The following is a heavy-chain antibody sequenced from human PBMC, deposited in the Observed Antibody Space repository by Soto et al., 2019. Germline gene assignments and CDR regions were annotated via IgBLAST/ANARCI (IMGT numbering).Heavy chain of an antibody. V-gene: IGHV3-48*03. CDR3: ARDLQDSSGWYVDFDY. D-gene: IGHD6-19*01. J-gene: IGHJ4*02. CDR1: GFTFSSYE. Sequence: GGSLRLSCAASGFTFSSYEMNWVRQAPGKGLEWVSYISSSGSTIYYADSVKGRFTISRDNAKNSLYLQMNSLRAEDTAVYYCARDLQDSSGWYVDFDYWGQGTLVTVSS. CDR2: ISSSGSTI.